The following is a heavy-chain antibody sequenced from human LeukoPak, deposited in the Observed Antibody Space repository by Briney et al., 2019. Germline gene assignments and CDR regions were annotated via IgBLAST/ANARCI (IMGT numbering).Heavy chain of an antibody. CDR1: GFTFSSYG. D-gene: IGHD2-15*01. CDR3: ASYCSGGSCYDAFDI. Sequence: GGTLRLSCAASGFTFSSYGMSWVRQAPGKGLEWVSSISSSSSYIYYADSVKGRFTISRDNAKNSLYLQMNSLRAEDTAVYYCASYCSGGSCYDAFDIWGQGTMVTVSS. CDR2: ISSSSSYI. J-gene: IGHJ3*02. V-gene: IGHV3-21*01.